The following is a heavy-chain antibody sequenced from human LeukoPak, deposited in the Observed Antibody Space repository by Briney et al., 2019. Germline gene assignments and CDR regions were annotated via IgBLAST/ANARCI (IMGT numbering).Heavy chain of an antibody. J-gene: IGHJ6*03. D-gene: IGHD3-10*01. Sequence: GGSLRLSCAASGFTFSSYAMHWVRQAPGKGLEWVAVISYDGSNKYYADSVKGRFTISRDNSKNTLYLQMNSLRDEDTAVYYCARDPYPGYYGSGPWYMDVWGKGTTVTVSS. CDR2: ISYDGSNK. V-gene: IGHV3-30*04. CDR3: ARDPYPGYYGSGPWYMDV. CDR1: GFTFSSYA.